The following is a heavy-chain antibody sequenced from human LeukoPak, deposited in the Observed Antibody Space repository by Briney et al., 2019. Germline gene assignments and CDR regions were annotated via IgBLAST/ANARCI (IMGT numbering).Heavy chain of an antibody. V-gene: IGHV3-23*01. CDR3: AKTTLDTAMVNLYFDY. CDR2: ISGSGGST. Sequence: PGGSLRLSCAASGFTFSSYAMSWVRQAPGKGLEWVSAISGSGGSTYYADSVKGRFTISRDNSKNTLYLQMNSLRAEDTAVYYCAKTTLDTAMVNLYFDYWGQGTLVTVSS. J-gene: IGHJ4*02. CDR1: GFTFSSYA. D-gene: IGHD5-18*01.